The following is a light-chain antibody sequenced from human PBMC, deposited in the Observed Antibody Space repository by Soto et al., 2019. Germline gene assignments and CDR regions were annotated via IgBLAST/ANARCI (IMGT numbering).Light chain of an antibody. CDR1: QSVSSN. J-gene: IGKJ1*01. V-gene: IGKV3-15*01. CDR3: QQYSNWPRT. CDR2: GAS. Sequence: EILMTQSPATVSVSPGERVTLSCRASQSVSSNLVWYQQKPGQAPRLLIFGASTRATGIPARFSGSGSGTEFTLTISSLQSEDFAVYYCQQYSNWPRTFGQGTKV.